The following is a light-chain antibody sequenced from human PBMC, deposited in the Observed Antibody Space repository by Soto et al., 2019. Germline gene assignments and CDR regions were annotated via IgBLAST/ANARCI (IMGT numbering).Light chain of an antibody. CDR1: QSISSW. CDR2: EAS. J-gene: IGKJ1*01. CDR3: QQYNSYSPWT. Sequence: DIQMTQSPSTLSASVGDRVTITCRASQSISSWLAWYQQKPGKAPKLLIYEASNLESGVPSRLSGSGSGTEFTLTISSLQPDDFATYYCQQYNSYSPWTFGQGTKVDIK. V-gene: IGKV1-5*03.